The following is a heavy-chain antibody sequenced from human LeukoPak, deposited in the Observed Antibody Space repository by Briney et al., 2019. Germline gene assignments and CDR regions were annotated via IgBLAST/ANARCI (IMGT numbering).Heavy chain of an antibody. CDR2: IYYSGST. D-gene: IGHD4-17*01. Sequence: PSETLSLTCTVSGGSISSYYWSWIRQPPGKGLEWIGYIYYSGSTNYNPSLKSRVTISVDTSKNQFSRKLSSVTAADTAVYYCARVVGDYVSRFVDYWGQGTLVTVSS. J-gene: IGHJ4*02. CDR1: GGSISSYY. V-gene: IGHV4-59*01. CDR3: ARVVGDYVSRFVDY.